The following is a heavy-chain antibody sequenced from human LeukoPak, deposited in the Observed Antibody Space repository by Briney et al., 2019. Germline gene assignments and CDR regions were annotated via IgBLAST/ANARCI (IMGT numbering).Heavy chain of an antibody. CDR3: ARGSSGSYQWIDY. V-gene: IGHV1-69*01. Sequence: ASVKVSCKASGGTFSKYTIRWVRQRPGQGLEWMGGIIPIFGTANYAQKFQGRVTITADESTSTAYMGLSSLRSEDTAVYYCARGSSGSYQWIDYWGQGTLVTVSS. J-gene: IGHJ4*02. D-gene: IGHD1-26*01. CDR1: GGTFSKYT. CDR2: IIPIFGTA.